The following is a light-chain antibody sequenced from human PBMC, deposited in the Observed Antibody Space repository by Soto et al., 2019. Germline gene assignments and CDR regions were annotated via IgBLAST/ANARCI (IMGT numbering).Light chain of an antibody. CDR1: SSNIGAGYD. V-gene: IGLV1-40*01. J-gene: IGLJ1*01. Sequence: QPVLKQPPSVSGAPGQRVTISCTGSSSNIGAGYDVNWYQQLPGTAPKLLIFGDSNRPSGVPDRFSGSKSGTSASLAITGLQADDEADYYCQSSDSRLSGSDVFGTGTKLTVL. CDR3: QSSDSRLSGSDV. CDR2: GDS.